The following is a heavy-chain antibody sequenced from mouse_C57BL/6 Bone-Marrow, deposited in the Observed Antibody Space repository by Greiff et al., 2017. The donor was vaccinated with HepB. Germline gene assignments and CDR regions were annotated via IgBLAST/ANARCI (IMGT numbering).Heavy chain of an antibody. CDR1: GYTFTSYG. V-gene: IGHV1-81*01. CDR3: ATITTVVDWYFDV. J-gene: IGHJ1*03. Sequence: VHLVESGAELARPGASVKLSCKASGYTFTSYGISWVKQRTGQGLEWIGEIYPRSGNTYYNEKFKGKATLTADKSSSTAYMELRSLTSEDSAVYFCATITTVVDWYFDVWGTGTTVTVSS. D-gene: IGHD1-1*01. CDR2: IYPRSGNT.